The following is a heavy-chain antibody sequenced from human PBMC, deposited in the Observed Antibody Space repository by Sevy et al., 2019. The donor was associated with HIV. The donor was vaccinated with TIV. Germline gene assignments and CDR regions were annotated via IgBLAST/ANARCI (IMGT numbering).Heavy chain of an antibody. Sequence: ASVKVSCKASGYTFITYGITWVRQAPGQGLEWMGWISGYNVHTKYARELQGRVTITTDTSTSTAYLELRSLTSDDTAVYYCARTGYSTLDRVAAADSSLYFWGQGTLVTVSS. V-gene: IGHV1-18*01. J-gene: IGHJ4*02. CDR1: GYTFITYG. D-gene: IGHD6-13*01. CDR2: ISGYNVHT. CDR3: ARTGYSTLDRVAAADSSLYF.